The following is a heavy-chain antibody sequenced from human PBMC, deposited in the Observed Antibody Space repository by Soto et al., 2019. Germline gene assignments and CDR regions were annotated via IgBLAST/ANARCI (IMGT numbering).Heavy chain of an antibody. J-gene: IGHJ5*02. V-gene: IGHV4-39*01. D-gene: IGHD3-22*01. Sequence: PSETXSLTCTVSGGSISSSSYYWGWVRQPPGKGLEWIGSIYYSGSTYYNPSLKSRVTISVDTSKNQFSLKLSSVTAADTAVYYCARRVVVVITDNWFDPWGQGTLVTVSS. CDR1: GGSISSSSYY. CDR3: ARRVVVVITDNWFDP. CDR2: IYYSGST.